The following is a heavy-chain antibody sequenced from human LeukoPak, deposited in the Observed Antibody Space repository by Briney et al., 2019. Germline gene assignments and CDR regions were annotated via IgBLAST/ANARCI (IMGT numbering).Heavy chain of an antibody. CDR2: IYYTGST. Sequence: SETLSLTCSASGGSISSSSYYWGWIRQPPGKGLEWIGSIYYTGSTYYNPSLKSRVTMSVDTSRKQISLKLSSVTAADTAVYYCASYHDFWSGLHSWGQGTLVAVSS. CDR1: GGSISSSSYY. CDR3: ASYHDFWSGLHS. D-gene: IGHD3-3*01. V-gene: IGHV4-39*07. J-gene: IGHJ4*02.